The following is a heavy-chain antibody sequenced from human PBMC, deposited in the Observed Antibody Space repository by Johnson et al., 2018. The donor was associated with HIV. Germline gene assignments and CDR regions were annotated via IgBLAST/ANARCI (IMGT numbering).Heavy chain of an antibody. CDR3: ARASGYYLFDAFDI. D-gene: IGHD3-22*01. J-gene: IGHJ3*02. Sequence: VQLVESGGGLVQPGGSLRLSCAASGFTFSSYDMHWVRQATGKGLEWVSAIGTAGDTSYPGSVKGRFPISRENAKNSLYLQMNSLRAGDTAVYYCARASGYYLFDAFDIWGQGTMVTVSS. CDR2: IGTAGDT. V-gene: IGHV3-13*01. CDR1: GFTFSSYD.